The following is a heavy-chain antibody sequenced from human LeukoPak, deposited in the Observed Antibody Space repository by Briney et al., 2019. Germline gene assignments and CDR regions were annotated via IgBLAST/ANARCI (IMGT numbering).Heavy chain of an antibody. J-gene: IGHJ4*02. Sequence: GGSLRLSCAGSGFTFSSYWMSWVRQAPGKGLEWVSAISGSGGSTYYADSVKGRFTISRDNSKNTLYLQMNSLRAEDTAVYYCAKTPATSITMIVVVSYYFDYWGQGTLVTVSS. D-gene: IGHD3-22*01. CDR1: GFTFSSYW. CDR2: ISGSGGST. CDR3: AKTPATSITMIVVVSYYFDY. V-gene: IGHV3-23*01.